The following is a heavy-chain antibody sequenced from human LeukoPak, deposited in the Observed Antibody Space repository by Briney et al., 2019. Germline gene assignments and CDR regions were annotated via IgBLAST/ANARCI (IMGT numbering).Heavy chain of an antibody. D-gene: IGHD2-15*01. Sequence: SQTLSLTCAVSGGSISSGGYSWSWIRQPPGKGLEWIGYIYHSGSTYYNPSLKSRVTISVDRSKNQFSLKLSSVTAADTAVYYSASVLGYCSGGSCLDVWGQGTTVTVSS. V-gene: IGHV4-30-2*01. J-gene: IGHJ6*02. CDR3: ASVLGYCSGGSCLDV. CDR1: GGSISSGGYS. CDR2: IYHSGST.